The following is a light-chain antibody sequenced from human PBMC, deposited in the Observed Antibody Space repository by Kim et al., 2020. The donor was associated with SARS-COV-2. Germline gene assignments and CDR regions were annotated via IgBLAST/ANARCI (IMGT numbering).Light chain of an antibody. V-gene: IGLV2-8*01. J-gene: IGLJ2*01. Sequence: QSALTQPPSASGSPGQSVTISCTGTSSDVGGFNFVSCYQQHPGKAPKVMIYEVSKRPSGVPDRFSGSKSGNTASLTVSGLQAEDEADYYCCSYAGSYTKIFGGGTQLTVL. CDR2: EVS. CDR1: SSDVGGFNF. CDR3: CSYAGSYTKI.